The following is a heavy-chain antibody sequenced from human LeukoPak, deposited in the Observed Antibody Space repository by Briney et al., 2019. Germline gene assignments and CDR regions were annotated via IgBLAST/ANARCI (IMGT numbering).Heavy chain of an antibody. V-gene: IGHV3-33*01. J-gene: IGHJ2*01. D-gene: IGHD5-18*01. Sequence: GGSLRLSCAASGFTFSSYGMHWVRQAPGKGLEWVAVIWYDGSNKYYADSVKGRFTISRDNSKNTLYLQMNSLRAEDTAVYYCARDPAIQLWFIWYFDLWGRGTLVTVSS. CDR2: IWYDGSNK. CDR1: GFTFSSYG. CDR3: ARDPAIQLWFIWYFDL.